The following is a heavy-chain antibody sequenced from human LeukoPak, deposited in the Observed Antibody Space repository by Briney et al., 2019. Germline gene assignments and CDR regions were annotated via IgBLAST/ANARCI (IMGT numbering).Heavy chain of an antibody. V-gene: IGHV1-69*05. D-gene: IGHD6-19*01. Sequence: ASVKVSCKASGGTFSSCAISWVRQAPGQGLEWMGRIIPIFGTANYAQKFQGRVTITTDESTSTAYMELSSLRSEDTAVYYCASGMAGYSSGWYIFQHWGQGTLVTVSS. CDR2: IIPIFGTA. J-gene: IGHJ1*01. CDR1: GGTFSSCA. CDR3: ASGMAGYSSGWYIFQH.